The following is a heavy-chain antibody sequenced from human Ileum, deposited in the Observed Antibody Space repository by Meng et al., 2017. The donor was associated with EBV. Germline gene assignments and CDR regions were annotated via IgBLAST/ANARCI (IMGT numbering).Heavy chain of an antibody. J-gene: IGHJ4*02. Sequence: GQLQQWGAGHFKPSETLSPPCAVYGGSFSGYYWSWIRQPPGKGLEWIGEINHRGGAFYNPSLKSRVTMSIDTSKNQFSLKLNSVTAADTAVYYCASHPGGNSQYYSSGDDYCGQGALVTVSS. D-gene: IGHD3-22*01. CDR3: ASHPGGNSQYYSSGDDY. CDR1: GGSFSGYY. CDR2: INHRGGA. V-gene: IGHV4-34*01.